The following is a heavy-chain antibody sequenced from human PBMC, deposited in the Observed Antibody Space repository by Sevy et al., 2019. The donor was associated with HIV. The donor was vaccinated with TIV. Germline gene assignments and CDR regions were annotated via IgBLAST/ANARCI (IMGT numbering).Heavy chain of an antibody. V-gene: IGHV4-39*01. D-gene: IGHD6-13*01. CDR2: SYYSGSS. J-gene: IGHJ5*02. Sequence: SETLSLTCTVSGGSISSGTYYWGWIRRPPGKGLEWIGTSYYSGSSYYNSSLKSRVTISVDTSKNQFSLKLSSVTAADTAVYDCARHRNSLDMAAAGNWIDPWGQGTLVTVSS. CDR3: ARHRNSLDMAAAGNWIDP. CDR1: GGSISSGTYY.